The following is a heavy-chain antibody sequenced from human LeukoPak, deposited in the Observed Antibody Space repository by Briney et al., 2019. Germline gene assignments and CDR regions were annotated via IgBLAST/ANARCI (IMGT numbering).Heavy chain of an antibody. CDR1: GGSVSSGSYY. Sequence: ETLSLTCTVSGGSVSSGSYYWSWVRQAPGKGLEWVSVIYRGGATYYADSVKDRFTISRDISKNTLFLQMNSLRAEDTAVYFCARDGPDSLYFDYWGQGTLVTASP. V-gene: IGHV3-66*01. CDR2: IYRGGAT. J-gene: IGHJ4*02. D-gene: IGHD2-2*01. CDR3: ARDGPDSLYFDY.